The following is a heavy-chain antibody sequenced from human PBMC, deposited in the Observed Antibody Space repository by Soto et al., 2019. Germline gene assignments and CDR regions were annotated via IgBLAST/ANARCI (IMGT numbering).Heavy chain of an antibody. D-gene: IGHD1-26*01. CDR3: ASSRGDSGSYFYYYYYGMDV. V-gene: IGHV3-21*01. CDR2: ISSSSSYI. CDR1: GFTFSSYS. J-gene: IGHJ6*02. Sequence: GGSLRLSCAASGFTFSSYSMNWVRQAPGKGLEWVSSISSSSSYIYYADSVKGRFTISRDNAKNSLYLQMNSLRAEDTAVYYCASSRGDSGSYFYYYYYGMDVWGQGTTVTVSS.